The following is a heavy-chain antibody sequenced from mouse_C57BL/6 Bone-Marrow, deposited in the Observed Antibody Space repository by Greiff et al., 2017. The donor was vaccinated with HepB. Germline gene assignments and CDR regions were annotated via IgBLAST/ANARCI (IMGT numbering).Heavy chain of an antibody. V-gene: IGHV2-6*01. Sequence: VKLMESGPGLVAPSQSLSITCTVSGFSLTSYGVDWVRQSPGKGLEWLGVIWGVGSTNYNSALKSRLSISKDNSKSQVFLKMNSLQTDDTAMYYRASNYGDAMDYWGQGTSVTVSS. CDR2: IWGVGST. D-gene: IGHD1-1*01. J-gene: IGHJ4*01. CDR3: ASNYGDAMDY. CDR1: GFSLTSYG.